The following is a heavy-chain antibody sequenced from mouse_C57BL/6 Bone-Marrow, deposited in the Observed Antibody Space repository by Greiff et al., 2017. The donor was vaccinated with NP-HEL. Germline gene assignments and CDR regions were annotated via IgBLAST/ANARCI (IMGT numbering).Heavy chain of an antibody. CDR3: ARRTTVPHWYFDV. J-gene: IGHJ1*03. Sequence: EVQLQESGGDLVKPGGSLKLSCAASGFTFSSYGMSWVRQTPDKRLEWVATISSGGSYTYYPDSVKGQFTISRDNAKNTLYLQMSSLKSEDTAMYYCARRTTVPHWYFDVWGTGTTVTVSS. D-gene: IGHD1-1*01. CDR2: ISSGGSYT. V-gene: IGHV5-6*01. CDR1: GFTFSSYG.